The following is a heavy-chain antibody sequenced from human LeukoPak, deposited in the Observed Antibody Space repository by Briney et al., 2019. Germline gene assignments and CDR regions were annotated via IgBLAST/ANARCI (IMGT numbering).Heavy chain of an antibody. CDR2: IYYSGCT. CDR3: ARREYDILTGYYFL. D-gene: IGHD3-9*01. Sequence: PSETLSLTCTVSGGSISSSSCYWGWIRQPPGKGLEWIGSIYYSGCTYYNPALKSRVTISVDTSKNQFSLKLSSVTAADTAVYYCARREYDILTGYYFLWGQGTLVTVSS. J-gene: IGHJ4*02. CDR1: GGSISSSSCY. V-gene: IGHV4-39*01.